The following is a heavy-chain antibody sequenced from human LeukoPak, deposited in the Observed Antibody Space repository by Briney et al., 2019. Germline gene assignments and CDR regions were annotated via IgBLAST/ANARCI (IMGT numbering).Heavy chain of an antibody. J-gene: IGHJ3*02. D-gene: IGHD6-13*01. Sequence: GGSLRLSCAASGXTFSSYGMHWVRQAPGKGLEWVAVISYDGSNKYYADSVKGRFTISRDNSKNTLYLQMNSLRAEDTAVYYCASEGIAAAADIWGQGTMVTVSS. V-gene: IGHV3-30*03. CDR1: GXTFSSYG. CDR2: ISYDGSNK. CDR3: ASEGIAAAADI.